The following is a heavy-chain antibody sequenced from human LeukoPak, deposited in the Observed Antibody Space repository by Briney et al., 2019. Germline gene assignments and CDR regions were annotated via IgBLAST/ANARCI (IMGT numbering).Heavy chain of an antibody. D-gene: IGHD3-22*01. J-gene: IGHJ6*03. Sequence: GASVKVSCKASGYTFTGYYIHWVRQAPGQGLEWMGWINPNTGVTNYAQKFQGRVTMTRDASVSTAYMEPSSLNSDDTAVYYCARGIVSYRLDVWGKGTTVTVSS. CDR1: GYTFTGYY. V-gene: IGHV1-2*02. CDR3: ARGIVSYRLDV. CDR2: INPNTGVT.